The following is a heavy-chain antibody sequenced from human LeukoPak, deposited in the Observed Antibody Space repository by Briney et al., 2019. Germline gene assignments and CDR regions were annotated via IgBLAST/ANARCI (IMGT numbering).Heavy chain of an antibody. CDR2: MNPNSGNT. V-gene: IGHV1-8*01. J-gene: IGHJ6*02. CDR3: ARVVSIRSIAAAGV. D-gene: IGHD6-13*01. Sequence: GASVKVSCKASGYTFTSYDINWVRQATGQGLEWVGWMNPNSGNTGYAQKFQGRVTMTRNTSISTAYMELSSLRSEDTAVYYCARVVSIRSIAAAGVWGQGTTVTVSS. CDR1: GYTFTSYD.